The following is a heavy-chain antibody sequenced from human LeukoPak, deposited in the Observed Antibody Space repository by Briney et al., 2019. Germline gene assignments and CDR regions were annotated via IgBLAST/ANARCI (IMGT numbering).Heavy chain of an antibody. CDR2: IYSGGST. CDR3: AINGYSSSWYYYYGMDV. J-gene: IGHJ6*02. CDR1: GFTVSSIY. V-gene: IGHV3-66*01. Sequence: GGSLRLSCAASGFTVSSIYMSWVRQAPGKGLEWVSVIYSGGSTYYADSVKGRFTISRDNSKNTLYLQMNSLRAEDTAVYYCAINGYSSSWYYYYGMDVWGQGTTVTVSS. D-gene: IGHD6-13*01.